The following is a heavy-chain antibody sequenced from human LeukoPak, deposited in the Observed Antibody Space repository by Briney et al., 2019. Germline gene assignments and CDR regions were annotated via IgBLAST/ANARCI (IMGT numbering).Heavy chain of an antibody. CDR2: IYENGGTT. Sequence: GGSLRLSCVGSGFTFRSHAMSWARQAPEKGLEFVSGIYENGGTTYYADSVKGRFSISRDNSKNTLYLQMDSLRGEDTAVYYCAKDFRIGYSAHFDYWGQGALVTVSS. D-gene: IGHD2-21*01. CDR3: AKDFRIGYSAHFDY. V-gene: IGHV3-23*01. CDR1: GFTFRSHA. J-gene: IGHJ4*02.